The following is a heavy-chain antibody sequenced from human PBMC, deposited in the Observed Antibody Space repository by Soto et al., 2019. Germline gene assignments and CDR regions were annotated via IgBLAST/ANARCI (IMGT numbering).Heavy chain of an antibody. CDR1: GYTFTGYD. CDR3: ASNKRGTGDFDY. D-gene: IGHD7-27*01. J-gene: IGHJ4*02. V-gene: IGHV1-8*01. CDR2: MKPNGSNT. Sequence: QVQLVQSGAEVKKPGASVKVSCKASGYTFTGYDINWMRQATGQGLEWMGWMKPNGSNTGYAQKFEGRVTMTRDTCTNTAYIELSRLRSEDTAVYYCASNKRGTGDFDYWGQGTLNTVSS.